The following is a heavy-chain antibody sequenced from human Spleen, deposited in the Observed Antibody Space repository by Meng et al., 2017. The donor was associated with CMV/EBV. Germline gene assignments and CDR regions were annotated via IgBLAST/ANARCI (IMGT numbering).Heavy chain of an antibody. CDR1: GYTFSNYE. Sequence: GESLKISCAGSGYTFSNYEMNWVRQAPGKGLEWVSYISSSANTIHYADSVRGRFTISRDIAKQSLYLQMNSLRAEDTAVYYCAREGGYDDARYYYGMDVWGQGTTVTVSS. V-gene: IGHV3-48*03. CDR3: AREGGYDDARYYYGMDV. J-gene: IGHJ6*02. CDR2: ISSSANTI. D-gene: IGHD5-12*01.